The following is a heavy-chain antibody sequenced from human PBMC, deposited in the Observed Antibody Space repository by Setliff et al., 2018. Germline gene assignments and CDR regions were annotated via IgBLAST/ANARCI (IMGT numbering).Heavy chain of an antibody. D-gene: IGHD6-6*01. CDR3: ARGRNIAARLFDS. V-gene: IGHV4-59*12. CDR2: VYYSGLA. J-gene: IGHJ4*02. Sequence: SETLSLTCTVSNGSISTYYWSWIRQPPGKGLEYIGYVYYSGLANYSPSLKSRVTVSVDTSKNQFSLKLSSVTAADTAVYYCARGRNIAARLFDSWGQGTLVTVSS. CDR1: NGSISTYY.